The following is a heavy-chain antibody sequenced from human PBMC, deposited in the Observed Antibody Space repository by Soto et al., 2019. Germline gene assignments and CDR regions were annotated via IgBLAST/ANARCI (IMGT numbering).Heavy chain of an antibody. J-gene: IGHJ6*02. V-gene: IGHV4-34*01. CDR3: ATLAGARVYFDFRSLYRNYGMDV. CDR1: GGSFSGYY. CDR2: INHSGST. D-gene: IGHD3-3*01. Sequence: SETLSLTCAVYGGSFSGYYWSWIRQPPGKGLEWIGEINHSGSTNYNPSLKSRVTISVDTSKNQFSLKLSSVTAADTAVYYCATLAGARVYFDFRSLYRNYGMDVWGQGTMVTVSS.